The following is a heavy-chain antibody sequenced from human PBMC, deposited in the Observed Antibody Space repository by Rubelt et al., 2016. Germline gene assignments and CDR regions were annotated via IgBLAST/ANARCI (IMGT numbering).Heavy chain of an antibody. Sequence: QMKLVQSGPEVKKPGPSVKVSCKASGFTFTSSAMRWVRQARGQSLEWIGWIVVGSGNTNYAQKFQERVTINRDTSTSTVYMELSSLRYEDTALYYCARDSSNLAARLPNFDYWGQGTLVSVSS. CDR3: ARDSSNLAARLPNFDY. CDR2: IVVGSGNT. CDR1: GFTFTSSA. D-gene: IGHD6-6*01. V-gene: IGHV1-58*02. J-gene: IGHJ4*02.